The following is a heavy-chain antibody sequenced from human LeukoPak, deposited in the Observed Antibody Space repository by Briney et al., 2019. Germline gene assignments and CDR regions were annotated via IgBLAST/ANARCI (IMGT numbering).Heavy chain of an antibody. D-gene: IGHD6-19*01. CDR1: GFTFSSYD. CDR3: ARGGPSGWYLVDV. J-gene: IGHJ6*02. Sequence: PGGSLRLSCAASGFTFSSYDMPWVRQATGKGLEWVSAIGTAGDTYYPGSVKGRFTISRENAKNSLYLQMNSLRAGDTAVYYCARGGPSGWYLVDVWGQGTTVTVSS. CDR2: IGTAGDT. V-gene: IGHV3-13*01.